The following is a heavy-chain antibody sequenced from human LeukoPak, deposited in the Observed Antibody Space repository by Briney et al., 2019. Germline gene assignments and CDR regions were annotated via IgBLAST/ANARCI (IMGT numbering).Heavy chain of an antibody. V-gene: IGHV4-38-2*01. CDR2: IYHSGST. Sequence: PSETLSLTCAVSGYSISSGYYWGWIRQRPGEGLEWIGSIYHSGSTYYNPSLKSRVTISVDTSKNQFSLKLSSVTAADTAVYYCARHVNWGFDYWGQGTLVTVSS. CDR3: ARHVNWGFDY. CDR1: GYSISSGYY. J-gene: IGHJ4*02. D-gene: IGHD7-27*01.